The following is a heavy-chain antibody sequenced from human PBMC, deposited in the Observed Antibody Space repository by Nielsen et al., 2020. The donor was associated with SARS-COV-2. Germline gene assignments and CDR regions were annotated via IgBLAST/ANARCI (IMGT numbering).Heavy chain of an antibody. V-gene: IGHV4-34*01. CDR1: GGSFSGYY. CDR3: ARDQLNNYYYYGMDA. D-gene: IGHD1-1*01. Sequence: SETLSLTCAVYGGSFSGYYWSWIRQPPGKGLEWIGEINHSGSTNYNPSLKSRVTISVDTSKNQFSLKLSSVTAADTAVYYCARDQLNNYYYYGMDAWGQGTTVTVSS. CDR2: INHSGST. J-gene: IGHJ6*02.